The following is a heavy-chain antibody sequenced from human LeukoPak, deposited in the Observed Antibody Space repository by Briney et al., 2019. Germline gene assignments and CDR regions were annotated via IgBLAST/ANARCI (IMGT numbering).Heavy chain of an antibody. J-gene: IGHJ4*02. CDR2: ISYDGSNE. D-gene: IGHD5-12*01. CDR1: GFTFSSYS. Sequence: PGGSLRLSCAASGFTFSSYSMNWVRQAPGKGLEWVAVISYDGSNEYYADSVKGRFTISRDNSKNTLYLQMNSLRAEDTAVYYCARDFYSGYDHWGQGTLVTVSS. CDR3: ARDFYSGYDH. V-gene: IGHV3-30*03.